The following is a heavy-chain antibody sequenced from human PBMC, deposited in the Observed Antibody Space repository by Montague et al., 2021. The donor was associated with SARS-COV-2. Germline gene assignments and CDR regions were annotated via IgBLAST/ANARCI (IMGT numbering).Heavy chain of an antibody. J-gene: IGHJ5*02. CDR2: IYWDSDV. CDR3: ARGRRHIVPPNSLDP. Sequence: PALVKPTQTLTLTCTLSGFSLTSFGVAVGWVRQPPGKALEWLAFIYWDSDVRFRPSLKSRLTITKDVSKNQVVLTMINMNPVDTDTYFCARGRRHIVPPNSLDPWGQGILVTVSS. V-gene: IGHV2-5*02. D-gene: IGHD3-16*02. CDR1: GFSLTSFGVA.